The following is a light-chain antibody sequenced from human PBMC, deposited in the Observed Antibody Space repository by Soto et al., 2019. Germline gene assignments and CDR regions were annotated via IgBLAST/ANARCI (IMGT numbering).Light chain of an antibody. CDR1: QSISSW. J-gene: IGKJ4*01. CDR2: AAS. CDR3: QQLNTYPLT. Sequence: DIQMTQSPSTLSASVGDRVTITCRASQSISSWLAWYQQKPGKAPKLLIYAASTLQGGVPSRFSGSGSGTDFTLTISSLQPDDFATYYCQQLNTYPLTFGGGTKVDIK. V-gene: IGKV1-5*01.